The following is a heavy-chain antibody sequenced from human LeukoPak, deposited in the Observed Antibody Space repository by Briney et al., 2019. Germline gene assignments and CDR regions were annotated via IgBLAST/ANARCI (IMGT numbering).Heavy chain of an antibody. J-gene: IGHJ4*02. D-gene: IGHD3-3*01. V-gene: IGHV1-2*06. CDR3: ARETWSGNLFDY. Sequence: GASVKVSCKASGYTFTGYYMHWVRQAPGQGREWMGRINPNSGSTNYAQKFQGRVTITRDTSISTAYMELSRLRSDDPAVYYCARETWSGNLFDYWGQGTLVTVSS. CDR1: GYTFTGYY. CDR2: INPNSGST.